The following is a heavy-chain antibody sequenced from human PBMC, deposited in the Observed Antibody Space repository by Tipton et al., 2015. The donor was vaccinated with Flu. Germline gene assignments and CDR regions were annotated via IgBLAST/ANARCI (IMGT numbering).Heavy chain of an antibody. CDR3: ARGQDAYKQGH. D-gene: IGHD5-24*01. J-gene: IGHJ4*02. CDR2: ICPDGSS. CDR1: GESFSGSH. V-gene: IGHV4-34*01. Sequence: TLSLTCTVYGESFSGSHWSWIRQPPGRGLEWIGEICPDGSSANNASLKSRVTISIDTSKNQFTLKLSSVTAADTGVYLCARGQDAYKQGHWGQGTLVTVSS.